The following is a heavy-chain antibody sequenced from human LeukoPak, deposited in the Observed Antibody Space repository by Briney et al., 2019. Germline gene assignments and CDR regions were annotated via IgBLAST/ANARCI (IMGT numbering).Heavy chain of an antibody. CDR1: GITFSSYA. J-gene: IGHJ4*02. CDR2: ISGSGGST. CDR3: AKIRRDCSGGYGTYFDY. V-gene: IGHV3-23*01. D-gene: IGHD6-19*01. Sequence: PGGSLRLSCAASGITFSSYAMSWVRQTPGKGLEWVSSISGSGGSTYYADSVKGRFTISRDNSKNTLYLQMNNLRAEDTALYYCAKIRRDCSGGYGTYFDYWGQGTLVTVSS.